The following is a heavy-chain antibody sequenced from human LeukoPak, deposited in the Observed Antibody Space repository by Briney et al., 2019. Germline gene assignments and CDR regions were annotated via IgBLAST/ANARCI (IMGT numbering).Heavy chain of an antibody. D-gene: IGHD6-13*01. J-gene: IGHJ4*02. CDR3: ASLSSSWSTDY. V-gene: IGHV4-4*07. CDR1: GGSISSYY. CDR2: IYISGST. Sequence: SETLSLTCTVSGGSISSYYRSWIQQPAGKGLEWIGRIYISGSTNYNPSLKSRVTMSVDTSKNQFSLKLSSVTAADTAVYYCASLSSSWSTDYWGQGTLVTVSS.